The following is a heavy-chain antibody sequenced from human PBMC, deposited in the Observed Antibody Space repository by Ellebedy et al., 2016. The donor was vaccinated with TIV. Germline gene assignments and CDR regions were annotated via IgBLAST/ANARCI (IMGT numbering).Heavy chain of an antibody. J-gene: IGHJ4*02. CDR3: AKQSVVGPSSCFDY. D-gene: IGHD6-19*01. V-gene: IGHV3-23*01. CDR2: LSFSGGAT. Sequence: PGGSLRLSCGASGFTFSTYGLSWVRQAPGKGLEWVSTLSFSGGATYYADSVKGSFTISRDNSKNTLHLQMNSLRADDSATYYCAKQSVVGPSSCFDYWGQGTRVTVSS. CDR1: GFTFSTYG.